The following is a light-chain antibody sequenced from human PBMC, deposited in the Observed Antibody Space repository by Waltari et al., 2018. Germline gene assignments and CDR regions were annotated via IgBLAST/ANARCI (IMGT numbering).Light chain of an antibody. CDR3: MQALQTPKFT. J-gene: IGKJ3*01. CDR2: LGS. V-gene: IGKV2-28*01. Sequence: DIVMTQSPLSLSVTPGEPASISCRSSQSLLHSNGYNDLDWYLQNPGQSPQLLIYLGSDRASGVPDRFSGSGSGTDFTLKISRVEAEDVGVYYCMQALQTPKFTFGPGTKVDIK. CDR1: QSLLHSNGYND.